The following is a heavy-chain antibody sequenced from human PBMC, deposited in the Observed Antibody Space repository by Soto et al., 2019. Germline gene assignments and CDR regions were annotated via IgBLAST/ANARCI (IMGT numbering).Heavy chain of an antibody. J-gene: IGHJ4*02. CDR2: ISGSGGST. CDR3: AKDTMVRGVIPYYFDY. Sequence: EVQLLESGGGLVQPGGSLRLSCAASGFTFSSYAMSWVRQAPGKGLEWVPAISGSGGSTYYADSVKGRFTISRDNSKNTLYLQMNSLRAEDTAVYYCAKDTMVRGVIPYYFDYWGQGTLVTVSS. CDR1: GFTFSSYA. V-gene: IGHV3-23*01. D-gene: IGHD3-10*01.